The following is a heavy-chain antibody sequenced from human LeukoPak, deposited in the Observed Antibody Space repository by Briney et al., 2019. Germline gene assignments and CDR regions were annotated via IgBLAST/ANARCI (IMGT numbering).Heavy chain of an antibody. Sequence: GGSLRLSCAASGFTFSSYAMHWVRQAPGKGLEWGAVISYDGSNKYYADSVQGRFTISRDNYKNTLYLQMNSLRGEETAVYYCSGVVVAAIEGDWGQGTLVTVSS. CDR3: SGVVVAAIEGD. V-gene: IGHV3-30*04. CDR1: GFTFSSYA. J-gene: IGHJ4*02. D-gene: IGHD2-15*01. CDR2: ISYDGSNK.